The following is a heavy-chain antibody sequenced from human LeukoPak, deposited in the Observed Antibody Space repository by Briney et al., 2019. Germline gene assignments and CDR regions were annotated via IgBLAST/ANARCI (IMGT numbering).Heavy chain of an antibody. CDR3: ARAPSEIGGYYPEYFRH. J-gene: IGHJ1*01. CDR2: IKSDGST. D-gene: IGHD3-22*01. Sequence: PRGSLRLSSAAPGFTLSSYWMHWVRQAPREGLWWVSRIKSDGSTNYADSVKGRFTISRDNAKNTVSLQMNSLRAEDTGVYYCARAPSEIGGYYPEYFRHWGQGTLVTVSS. CDR1: GFTLSSYW. V-gene: IGHV3-74*01.